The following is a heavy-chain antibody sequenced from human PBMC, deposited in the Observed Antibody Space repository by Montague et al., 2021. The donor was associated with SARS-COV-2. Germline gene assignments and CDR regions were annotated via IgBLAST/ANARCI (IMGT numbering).Heavy chain of an antibody. CDR1: GFTFSSYA. Sequence: SLRLSCAASGFTFSSYAMSWVRQAPGEGLEWVSVIYSGGSSTYYADSVKGRFTISRDNSKNTLYLQMNSLRAEDTAVYYCAKGQGRTIFGVVIPDLYYYYGMDVWGQGTTVTVSS. D-gene: IGHD3-3*01. CDR2: IYSGGSST. J-gene: IGHJ6*02. V-gene: IGHV3-23*03. CDR3: AKGQGRTIFGVVIPDLYYYYGMDV.